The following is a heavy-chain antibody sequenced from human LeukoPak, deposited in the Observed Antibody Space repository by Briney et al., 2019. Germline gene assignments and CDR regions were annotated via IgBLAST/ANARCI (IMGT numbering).Heavy chain of an antibody. D-gene: IGHD6-13*01. V-gene: IGHV1-69*04. CDR1: GGTFSSYA. Sequence: SVKVSCKASGGTFSSYAISWVRQAPGQGLEWMGRIIPILGIANYAQKFQGRVTITADKSTSTLYMELSRLKSEDTAVYYCGREGVAGTGLDYWGQGTLVTVSS. CDR3: GREGVAGTGLDY. J-gene: IGHJ4*01. CDR2: IIPILGIA.